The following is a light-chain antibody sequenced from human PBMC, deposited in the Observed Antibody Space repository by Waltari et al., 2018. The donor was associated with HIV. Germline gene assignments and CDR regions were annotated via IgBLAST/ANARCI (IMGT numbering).Light chain of an antibody. CDR2: DVT. V-gene: IGLV2-23*02. J-gene: IGLJ2*01. CDR1: SSDAGGYNY. Sequence: QSALTQPASVSGSPGQSITISCTGTSSDAGGYNYVSWYHQHPGNAPKLMIYDVTKRPSGVSNRFSGSKSGNTASLTISGLQAEDEADYYCCSYAGSSTFAVFGGGTKLTVL. CDR3: CSYAGSSTFAV.